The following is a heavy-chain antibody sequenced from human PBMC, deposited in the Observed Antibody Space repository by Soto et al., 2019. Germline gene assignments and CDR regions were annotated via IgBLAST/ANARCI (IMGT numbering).Heavy chain of an antibody. CDR3: ARTAYYYDSSGYYFDC. CDR1: GFTFSSYG. V-gene: IGHV3-33*01. D-gene: IGHD3-22*01. CDR2: IWYDGRNT. Sequence: QVQLVESGGGVVQPGRSLRLSCAASGFTFSSYGMHWVRQAPGKGLEWVAVIWYDGRNTYYADSVKGRFTISRDNSKNTLYLQMNGLRAEDTAVYYCARTAYYYDSSGYYFDCWGQGTLVTVSS. J-gene: IGHJ4*02.